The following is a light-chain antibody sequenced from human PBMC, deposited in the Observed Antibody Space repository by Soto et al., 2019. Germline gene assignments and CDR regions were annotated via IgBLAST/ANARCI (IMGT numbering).Light chain of an antibody. CDR1: QSISNY. CDR3: QPSYGTPLT. CDR2: AAS. J-gene: IGKJ4*01. Sequence: DMEMTQSPSSLSASVGDRVTITCRASQSISNYLNWYQHKPGKVPKLLIYAASSLQSGVPTRFSGSGSGTDITLTINSLQPEDFATYYCQPSYGTPLTFGGGTKIEIK. V-gene: IGKV1-39*01.